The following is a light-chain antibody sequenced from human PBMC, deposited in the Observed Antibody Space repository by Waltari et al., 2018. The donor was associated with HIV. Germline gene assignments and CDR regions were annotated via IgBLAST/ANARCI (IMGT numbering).Light chain of an antibody. V-gene: IGKV3D-20*02. CDR1: QTVSNNY. CDR3: QQRSNWPLT. CDR2: GAS. J-gene: IGKJ4*01. Sequence: EIVLTQSPGTLSLSPGGRATLSCRASQTVSNNYLAWYYQKPGQAPRLLIYGASTRATGIPDRFSGSGSGTDFTLTISRLEPEDFAVYYCQQRSNWPLTFGGGTKVEIK.